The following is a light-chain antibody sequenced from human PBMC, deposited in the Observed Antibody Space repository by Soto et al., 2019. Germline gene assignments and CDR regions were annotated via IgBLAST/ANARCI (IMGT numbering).Light chain of an antibody. J-gene: IGLJ2*01. CDR1: SSDVGGSDY. CDR3: SSFARGDNPHVL. Sequence: QSALTQPPSASGSPGQSVTISCTGTSSDVGGSDYVSWYQQDPGKAPKLIIYEVTKRPAGVPDRFSGSKSGNTASLTVSGLQADDESYYYCSSFARGDNPHVLFGGGTKLT. V-gene: IGLV2-8*01. CDR2: EVT.